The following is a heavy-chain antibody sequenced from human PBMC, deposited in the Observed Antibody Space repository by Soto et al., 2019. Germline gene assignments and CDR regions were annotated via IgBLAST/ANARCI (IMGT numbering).Heavy chain of an antibody. D-gene: IGHD2-8*01. Sequence: SETLSLTCTVSGGSISSYYWSWIRQPPGKGLEWIGSIYYSGSTYYNPSLKSRVTISVDTSKNQFSLKLSSVTAADTAVYYCARHRKGVVLIRLYMDVWGKGTTVTVSS. CDR1: GGSISSYY. J-gene: IGHJ6*03. CDR2: IYYSGST. CDR3: ARHRKGVVLIRLYMDV. V-gene: IGHV4-39*01.